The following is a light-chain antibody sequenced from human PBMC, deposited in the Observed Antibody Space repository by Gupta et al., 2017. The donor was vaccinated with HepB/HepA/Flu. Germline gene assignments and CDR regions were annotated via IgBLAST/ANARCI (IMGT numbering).Light chain of an antibody. J-gene: IGLJ2*01. CDR2: DVS. Sequence: QSALAQPAYVSGTPGQSVTITCLGTSSSVGGYNYDSWYRQHPGKAPKLMIYDVSNRPSGVSNRFAGSKSGNTASLTISGLQAEDEADYYFSSNTSSSTLVVFGGGTKLTVL. CDR1: SSSVGGYNY. V-gene: IGLV2-14*01. CDR3: SSNTSSSTLVV.